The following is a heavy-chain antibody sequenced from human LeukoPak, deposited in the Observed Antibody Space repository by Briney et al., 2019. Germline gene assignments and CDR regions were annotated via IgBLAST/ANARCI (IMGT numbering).Heavy chain of an antibody. J-gene: IGHJ6*03. CDR1: GGSISSYY. CDR2: ICTSGST. D-gene: IGHD2-15*01. Sequence: SETLSLTCTVSGGSISSYYWSWIRQPAGKGLEWIGRICTSGSTNYNPSLKSRVTMSVDTSKNQFSLKLSSVTAADTAVYYCAGTKGYCSGGSCPSRRGNYYYYYMDVWGKGTTVTVSS. V-gene: IGHV4-4*07. CDR3: AGTKGYCSGGSCPSRRGNYYYYYMDV.